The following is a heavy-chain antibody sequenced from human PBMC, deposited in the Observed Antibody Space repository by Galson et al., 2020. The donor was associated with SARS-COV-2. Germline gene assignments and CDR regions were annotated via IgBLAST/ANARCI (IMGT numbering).Heavy chain of an antibody. CDR3: ASGGGSGYSHGVFDY. Sequence: GGSLRLSCAASGLTFTDYYMCWIRQAPGKGLEWVSYISTTASTIYYADSVKGRFTISRDNAQNSLFLQMNSLRADDTAVYYCASGGGSGYSHGVFDYWGLGTLVTVSS. J-gene: IGHJ4*02. CDR2: ISTTASTI. V-gene: IGHV3-11*01. CDR1: GLTFTDYY. D-gene: IGHD5-18*01.